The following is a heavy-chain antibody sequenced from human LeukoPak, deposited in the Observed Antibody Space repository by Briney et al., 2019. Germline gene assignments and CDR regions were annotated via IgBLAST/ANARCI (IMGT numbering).Heavy chain of an antibody. Sequence: PGGSLRLSCAASGFTFSSYAMSWVRQAPGKGLEWVSAISGSGGSTYYADSVKGRFTISRDNSKNTLYLQMNSLRAEDTAVYYCAKGTYCDFWSGSAWFDPWGQGTLVTVSS. CDR1: GFTFSSYA. CDR2: ISGSGGST. CDR3: AKGTYCDFWSGSAWFDP. D-gene: IGHD3-3*01. V-gene: IGHV3-23*01. J-gene: IGHJ5*02.